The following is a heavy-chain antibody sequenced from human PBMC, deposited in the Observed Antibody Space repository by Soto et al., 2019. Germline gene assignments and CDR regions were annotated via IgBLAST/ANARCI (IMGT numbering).Heavy chain of an antibody. CDR2: INAGNGNT. J-gene: IGHJ6*02. CDR1: GYSFTSYA. CDR3: ARVREPLNYDYVWGSYRQQPYIRFYGMDV. V-gene: IGHV1-3*01. Sequence: ASVKVSCKASGYSFTSYAMHWVRQAPGQRLEWIGWINAGNGNTKYSQKFQGRVTITRDTSASTAYMEQSSLRSEDTAVYYCARVREPLNYDYVWGSYRQQPYIRFYGMDVWGQGTTVTVSS. D-gene: IGHD3-16*02.